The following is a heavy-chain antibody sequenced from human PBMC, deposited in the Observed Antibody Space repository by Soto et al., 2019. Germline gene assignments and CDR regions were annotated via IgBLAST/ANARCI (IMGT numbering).Heavy chain of an antibody. CDR1: GGSISSSSYY. CDR2: IYYSGST. Sequence: SETLSLTCTVSGGSISSSSYYWGWIRQPPGKGLEWIGSIYYSGSTCYNPSLKSRVTISVDTSKNQFSLKLSSVTAADTAVYYCARSLPASYYDFWSGYDRPLPDFADYWGQGTLVTVSS. CDR3: ARSLPASYYDFWSGYDRPLPDFADY. J-gene: IGHJ4*02. D-gene: IGHD3-3*01. V-gene: IGHV4-39*01.